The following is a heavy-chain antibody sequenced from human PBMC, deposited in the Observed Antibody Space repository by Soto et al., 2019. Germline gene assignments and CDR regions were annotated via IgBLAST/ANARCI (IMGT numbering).Heavy chain of an antibody. D-gene: IGHD1-26*01. CDR1: GFTFSNYA. CDR2: ISYDGSNK. J-gene: IGHJ4*02. CDR3: AKDISTYSGSYTYYFDS. V-gene: IGHV3-30*18. Sequence: QVQLVESGGGVVQPGRSLRLSCAASGFTFSNYAMHWVRQAPGKGLEWVAVISYDGSNKYYADSVKGRFTMSRDNPKYTLYLQMNTLRAEDTAVYYCAKDISTYSGSYTYYFDSWGQGTLVTVS.